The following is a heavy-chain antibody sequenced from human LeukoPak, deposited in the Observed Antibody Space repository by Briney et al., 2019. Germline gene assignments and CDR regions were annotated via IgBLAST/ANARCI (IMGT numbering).Heavy chain of an antibody. D-gene: IGHD6-19*01. CDR2: ISYSGST. CDR3: ARLATAGYLNC. V-gene: IGHV4-59*08. CDR1: GGSISSYY. J-gene: IGHJ4*02. Sequence: SETLSLTCTVSGGSISSYYWSWIRQPPGKGLERIGYISYSGSTKYNPSLKSRVTISVDTSKNQFSLRLSSVTAADTAVYYCARLATAGYLNCWGQGTLVTVSS.